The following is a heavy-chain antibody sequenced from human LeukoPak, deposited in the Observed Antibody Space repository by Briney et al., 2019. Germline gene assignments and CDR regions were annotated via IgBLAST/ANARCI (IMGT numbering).Heavy chain of an antibody. CDR3: ARGAHERGYYYYYMDV. D-gene: IGHD1-1*01. J-gene: IGHJ6*03. CDR1: GGSFSGYY. Sequence: PSETQSLTCAVYGGSFSGYYWSWIRQPPGKGLEWIGEINHSGSTNYNPSLKSRVTISVDTSKNQFSLKLSSVTAADTAVYYCARGAHERGYYYYYMDVWGKGTTVTVSS. V-gene: IGHV4-34*01. CDR2: INHSGST.